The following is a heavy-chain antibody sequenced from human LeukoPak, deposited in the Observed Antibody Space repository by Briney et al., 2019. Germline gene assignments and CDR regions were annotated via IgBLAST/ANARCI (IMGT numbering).Heavy chain of an antibody. CDR3: ARDRRSSGWYTGFDY. Sequence: GASVKVSCTAPGYTFTSYGISWVRQAPGQGLEWMGWISAYNGNTNYAQKLQGRVTMTTDTSTSTAYMELRSLRSDDTAVYYCARDRRSSGWYTGFDYWGQGTLVTVSS. CDR2: ISAYNGNT. CDR1: GYTFTSYG. V-gene: IGHV1-18*01. D-gene: IGHD6-19*01. J-gene: IGHJ4*02.